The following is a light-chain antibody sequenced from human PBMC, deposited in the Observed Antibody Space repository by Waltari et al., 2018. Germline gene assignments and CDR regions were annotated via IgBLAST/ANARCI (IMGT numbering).Light chain of an antibody. V-gene: IGKV1-9*01. CDR2: DIS. CDR3: QQLNEYPIT. CDR1: QCLTSD. J-gene: IGKJ5*01. Sequence: DIQLTQSTSFLSAAVGARVTITCRASQCLTSDFAWYQQKPGKAPKLLIYDISTSQSGVPSRFSGSGSGTEFTLTISSLQPEDSATYYCQQLNEYPITFGQGTRVETK.